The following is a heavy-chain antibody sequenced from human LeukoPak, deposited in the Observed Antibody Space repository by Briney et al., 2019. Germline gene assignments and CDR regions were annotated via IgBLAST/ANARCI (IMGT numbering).Heavy chain of an antibody. J-gene: IGHJ4*02. CDR1: GGSFSGYY. CDR2: INHSGST. Sequence: SETLSLTCAVYGGSFSGYYWSWIRQPPGKGLEWIGEINHSGSTNYNPSLKSRVTISVDTSKNQFSLKLSSVTAADTAVYYCARGCIVVVPAAMRYFDYWGQGTLVTVSS. V-gene: IGHV4-34*01. CDR3: ARGCIVVVPAAMRYFDY. D-gene: IGHD2-2*01.